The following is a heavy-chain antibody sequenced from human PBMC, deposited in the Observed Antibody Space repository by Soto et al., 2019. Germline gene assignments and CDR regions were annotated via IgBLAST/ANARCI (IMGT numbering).Heavy chain of an antibody. CDR1: GGTFSSYA. D-gene: IGHD3-10*01. Sequence: SVKVSCKASGGTFSSYAISWVRQAPGQGLEWMGGIIPIFGTANYAQKFQGRVTITADESTSTAYMELSSLRSEDTAVYYCARGYRHLSGNYGYTFDIWGQGTMVTVSS. CDR2: IIPIFGTA. J-gene: IGHJ3*02. CDR3: ARGYRHLSGNYGYTFDI. V-gene: IGHV1-69*13.